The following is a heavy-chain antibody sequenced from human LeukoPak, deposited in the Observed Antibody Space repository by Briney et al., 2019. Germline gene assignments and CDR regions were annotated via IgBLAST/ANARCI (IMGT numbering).Heavy chain of an antibody. V-gene: IGHV3-53*01. CDR1: GFTVSSNY. D-gene: IGHD4-23*01. Sequence: PGGSLRLSCTASGFTVSSNYMSWVPQAPGKGLEWVSVIYSGGSTYYADSVKGRFTISRDNSKNTLYLQMNSLRAEDTAVYYCARGGLRWHFDYWGQGTLVTVSS. CDR3: ARGGLRWHFDY. J-gene: IGHJ4*02. CDR2: IYSGGST.